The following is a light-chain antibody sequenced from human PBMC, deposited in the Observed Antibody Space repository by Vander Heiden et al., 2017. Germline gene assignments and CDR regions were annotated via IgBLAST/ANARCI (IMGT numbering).Light chain of an antibody. CDR3: ETWDSNTRV. Sequence: QPVLPQPSPPSASLASSVKLTCTLSSGHSSYIIAWHQQQPGKAPRYLMKLEGSGSYNKGSGVPDRFSGSSSGADRYLTISNLQSEDEADYYCETWDSNTRVFGGGTKLTVL. J-gene: IGLJ3*02. V-gene: IGLV4-60*03. CDR2: LEGSGSY. CDR1: SGHSSYI.